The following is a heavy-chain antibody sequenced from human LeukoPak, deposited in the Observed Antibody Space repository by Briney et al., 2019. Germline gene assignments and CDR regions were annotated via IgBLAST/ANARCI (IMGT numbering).Heavy chain of an antibody. CDR3: AKLRRGQPVDY. V-gene: IGHV4-59*01. CDR2: IYNAGTT. D-gene: IGHD2-21*01. J-gene: IGHJ4*02. Sequence: GSLRLSCAASGFTFSSYAMSWVRQPPGERLQYIGYIYNAGTTNYNPSLKSRLSISVDTSKNQFSLKLSSVTAADTAVYYCAKLRRGQPVDYWGRGTLVTVSS. CDR1: GFTFSSYA.